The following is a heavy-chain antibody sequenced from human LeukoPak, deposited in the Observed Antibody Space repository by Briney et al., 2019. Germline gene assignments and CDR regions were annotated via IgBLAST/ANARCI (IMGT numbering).Heavy chain of an antibody. J-gene: IGHJ4*02. V-gene: IGHV2-70*11. Sequence: SGPTLVNPTQTLTLTCTFPGFSLSTSGMCVSWIRQPPGKALEWLARIDWDDDKYYSTSLKTRLTISKDTSKNQVVLTMTNMDPVDTATYYCARIRVIEMATSGFDYWGQGTLVTVSS. D-gene: IGHD5-24*01. CDR1: GFSLSTSGMC. CDR2: IDWDDDK. CDR3: ARIRVIEMATSGFDY.